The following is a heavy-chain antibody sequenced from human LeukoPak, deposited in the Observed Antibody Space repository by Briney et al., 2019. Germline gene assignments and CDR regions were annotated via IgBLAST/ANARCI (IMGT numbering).Heavy chain of an antibody. Sequence: GESLNISCKASGYSFINYWIGWVRQMPGKGLEWMGIIYPGDSDTRYSPSFQGQVTISADKSINTAYLQWISLKASDTAMYYCARQWTGDRIFDFWGQGTLVTVSS. V-gene: IGHV5-51*01. J-gene: IGHJ4*02. D-gene: IGHD3/OR15-3a*01. CDR3: ARQWTGDRIFDF. CDR2: IYPGDSDT. CDR1: GYSFINYW.